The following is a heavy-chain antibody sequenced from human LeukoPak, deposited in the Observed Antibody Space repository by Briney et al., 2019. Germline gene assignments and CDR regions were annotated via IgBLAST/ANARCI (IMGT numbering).Heavy chain of an antibody. CDR3: ASEVSAAGGSWFDP. J-gene: IGHJ5*02. V-gene: IGHV4-39*01. CDR1: GGSISSSSYY. Sequence: PSETLSLTCTVSGGSISSSSYYWGWIRQPPGKGLEWIVSIYYSGSTYYNPSLKSRVTISVDTSQNQFSLKLSSVTAADTAVYYCASEVSAAGGSWFDPWGQGTLVTVSS. D-gene: IGHD6-13*01. CDR2: IYYSGST.